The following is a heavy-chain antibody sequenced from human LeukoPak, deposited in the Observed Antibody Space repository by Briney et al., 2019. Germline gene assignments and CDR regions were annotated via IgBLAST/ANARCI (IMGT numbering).Heavy chain of an antibody. Sequence: GGSLRLSCAASGFTFSSYWMSWVRQAPGKGLEWVANIKQDGSEKYYVDSVKGRFTISRDNAKNSLYLQMNSLRAEDTAVYYCATFKRSRPIDYWGQGTLVTVSS. CDR2: IKQDGSEK. CDR1: GFTFSSYW. D-gene: IGHD2-2*01. V-gene: IGHV3-7*01. J-gene: IGHJ4*02. CDR3: ATFKRSRPIDY.